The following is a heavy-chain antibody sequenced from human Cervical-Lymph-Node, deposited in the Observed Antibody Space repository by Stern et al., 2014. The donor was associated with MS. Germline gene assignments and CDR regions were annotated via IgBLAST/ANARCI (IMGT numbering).Heavy chain of an antibody. Sequence: EVHLVESGAEVKKPGESLKISCKGSEYNFNTHWIAWVRQMPGKGLEWLGDLFPGNSDTRYNPSLQGQVSISADKSITTAYLHLSSLKASDSAIYYCARHGGPNWNHEAHNWFDPWGQGTLVTVSS. CDR3: ARHGGPNWNHEAHNWFDP. D-gene: IGHD1-14*01. CDR1: EYNFNTHW. CDR2: LFPGNSDT. V-gene: IGHV5-51*01. J-gene: IGHJ5*02.